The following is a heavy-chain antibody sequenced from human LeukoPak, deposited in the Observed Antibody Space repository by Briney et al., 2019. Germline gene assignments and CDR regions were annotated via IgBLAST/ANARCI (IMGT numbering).Heavy chain of an antibody. Sequence: SETLSLTCTVSGGSISSSSYYWGWIRQPPGKGLEWIGEINHSGSTNYNPSLKSRVTISVDTSKNQFSLKLSSVTAADTAVYYCARGSGYLSDYWGQGTLVTVSS. J-gene: IGHJ4*02. V-gene: IGHV4-39*07. CDR2: INHSGST. CDR1: GGSISSSSYY. D-gene: IGHD5-12*01. CDR3: ARGSGYLSDY.